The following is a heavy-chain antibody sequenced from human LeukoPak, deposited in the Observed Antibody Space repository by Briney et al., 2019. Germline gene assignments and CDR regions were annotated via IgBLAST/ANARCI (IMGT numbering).Heavy chain of an antibody. CDR2: IFSSVGT. Sequence: SETLSLTCTVSGVSIRTYYWLWTRQRAGKAVECIWRIFSSVGTTYTPSLKRRVTMSVDTSKNHFSLKLSSVTAADTAVYNCARDGGYSYGLWGQGALGSVSS. V-gene: IGHV4-4*07. CDR3: ARDGGYSYGL. D-gene: IGHD5-18*01. CDR1: GVSIRTYY. J-gene: IGHJ1*01.